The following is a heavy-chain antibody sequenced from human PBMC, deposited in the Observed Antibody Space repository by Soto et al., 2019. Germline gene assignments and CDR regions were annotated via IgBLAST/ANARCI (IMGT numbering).Heavy chain of an antibody. CDR2: IYWDDDK. J-gene: IGHJ5*02. D-gene: IGHD3-16*01. CDR1: GFSLTTRGVG. V-gene: IGHV2-5*02. CDR3: AHIPNYYQYDWFDP. Sequence: QITLKESGPTLVKPTQTLTLTCTFSGFSLTTRGVGVGWIRPPPGKALECLALIYWDDDKRYSPSLQSRLSITTDTSKNQVVLTMTNVDPVDTATYYCAHIPNYYQYDWFDPWGQGTLVSVSS.